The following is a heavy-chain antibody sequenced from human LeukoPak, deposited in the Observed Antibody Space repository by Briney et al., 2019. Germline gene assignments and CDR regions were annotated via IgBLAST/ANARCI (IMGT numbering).Heavy chain of an antibody. V-gene: IGHV1-18*04. J-gene: IGHJ6*04. D-gene: IGHD6-19*01. CDR1: GYTFTGYY. CDR3: ARDQWLDSLDV. Sequence: ASVKVSCKASGYTFTGYYMHWVRQAPGQGLEWMGWISAYNGNTNYAQKLQGRVTMTTDTSTSTAYMELRSLRSDDTAVYYCARDQWLDSLDVWGKETTVTISS. CDR2: ISAYNGNT.